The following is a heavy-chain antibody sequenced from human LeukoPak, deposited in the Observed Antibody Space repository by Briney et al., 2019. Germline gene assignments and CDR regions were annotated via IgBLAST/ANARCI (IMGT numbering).Heavy chain of an antibody. D-gene: IGHD6-19*01. V-gene: IGHV3-48*03. CDR3: TGGGWSTDAFEI. CDR2: ISSSGSTI. Sequence: PGGSLRLSCAASGFTFSSYEMNWVRQAPGKGLEWVSYISSSGSTIYYADSVKGRFTISRDNAKNTLYLQMNSLRAEDTAVYYCTGGGWSTDAFEIWGQGTMVTVSS. J-gene: IGHJ3*02. CDR1: GFTFSSYE.